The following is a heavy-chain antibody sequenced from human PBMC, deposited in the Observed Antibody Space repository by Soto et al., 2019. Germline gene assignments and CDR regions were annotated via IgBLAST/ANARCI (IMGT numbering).Heavy chain of an antibody. CDR2: IYWNDDK. Sequence: QITLKESGPTLVTPTQTLTLTCTFSGFSLSTSGVGVGWIRQPPGKSLEWLALIYWNDDKRYSPSLKSGLTITKDTSKNQVVLTMTNMDPVDTATYYFARHYSSGWYSPLDYWGKGTLVTVSS. V-gene: IGHV2-5*01. D-gene: IGHD6-19*01. J-gene: IGHJ4*02. CDR3: ARHYSSGWYSPLDY. CDR1: GFSLSTSGVG.